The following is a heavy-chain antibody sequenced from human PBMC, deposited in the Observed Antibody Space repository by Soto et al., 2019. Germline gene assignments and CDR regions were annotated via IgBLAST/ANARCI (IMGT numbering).Heavy chain of an antibody. CDR2: IYSGGST. V-gene: IGHV3-66*01. D-gene: IGHD4-17*01. CDR3: ARDLEEGGYGDSDGY. Sequence: GGSLRLSCAASGFTVSSNYMSWVRQAPGKGLEWVSVIYSGGSTYYADSVKGRFTISRDNSKNTLYLQMNSLRAEDTAVYYCARDLEEGGYGDSDGYWGQGTLVTVSS. J-gene: IGHJ4*02. CDR1: GFTVSSNY.